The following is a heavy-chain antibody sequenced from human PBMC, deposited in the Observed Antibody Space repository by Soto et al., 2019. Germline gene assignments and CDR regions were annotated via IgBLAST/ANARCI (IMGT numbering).Heavy chain of an antibody. V-gene: IGHV5-10-1*01. Sequence: GESLKISWKCSGYSFTSYWISLVRQMPGKGLEWMARIDPSDSYTNYSPSFQGHVTISADKSISTAYLQWSSLKASDTAMYYCARHQLPADAFDIWGQGTMVTVSS. CDR3: ARHQLPADAFDI. CDR1: GYSFTSYW. D-gene: IGHD1-26*01. CDR2: IDPSDSYT. J-gene: IGHJ3*02.